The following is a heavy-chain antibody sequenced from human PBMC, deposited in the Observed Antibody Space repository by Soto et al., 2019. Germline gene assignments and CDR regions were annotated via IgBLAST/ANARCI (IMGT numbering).Heavy chain of an antibody. J-gene: IGHJ5*02. CDR3: AHSLIGYYYDSSGSNWFDP. CDR1: GFSLSTSGVG. CDR2: IYWDDDK. Sequence: QITLKESGPTLVKPTQTLTLTCTFSGFSLSTSGVGVGWIRQPPGKALEWLALIYWDDDKRYSPSLKSRLTITTDASKNQVVLTMPNIDTVDTATDYCAHSLIGYYYDSSGSNWFDPWGQGTLVTVSS. V-gene: IGHV2-5*02. D-gene: IGHD3-22*01.